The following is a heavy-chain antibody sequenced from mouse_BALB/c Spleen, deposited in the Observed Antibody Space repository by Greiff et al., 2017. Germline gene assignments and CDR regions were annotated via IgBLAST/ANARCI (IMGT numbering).Heavy chain of an antibody. V-gene: IGHV1-4*01. CDR1: GYTFTSYT. D-gene: IGHD2-4*01. CDR3: ARDYDKRDYYAMDY. CDR2: INPSSGYT. J-gene: IGHJ4*01. Sequence: VQLQQSGAELARPGASVKMSCKASGYTFTSYTMHWVKQRPGQGLEWIGYINPSSGYTNYNQKFKDKATLTADKSSSTAYMQLSSLTSEDSAVYYCARDYDKRDYYAMDYWGQGTSVTVSS.